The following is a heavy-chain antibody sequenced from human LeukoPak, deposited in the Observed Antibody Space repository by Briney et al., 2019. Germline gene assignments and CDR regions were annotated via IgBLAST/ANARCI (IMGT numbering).Heavy chain of an antibody. Sequence: ASVKVSCKASGYTFTGYYMHWVRQAPGQGLEWMGWINPNSGGTNYAQKLQGRVTMTTDTSTSTAYMELRSLRSDDTAVYYCARSEYDFWSGYYLYTIQSPGMDVWGQGTTVTVSS. J-gene: IGHJ6*02. CDR2: INPNSGGT. V-gene: IGHV1-2*02. D-gene: IGHD3-3*01. CDR1: GYTFTGYY. CDR3: ARSEYDFWSGYYLYTIQSPGMDV.